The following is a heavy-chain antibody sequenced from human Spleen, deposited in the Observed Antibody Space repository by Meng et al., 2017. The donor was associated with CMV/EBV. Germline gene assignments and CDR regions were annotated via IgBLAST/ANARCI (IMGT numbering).Heavy chain of an antibody. D-gene: IGHD2-21*01. Sequence: GESLKISCAASGFTFGDCPLSWVRQVPGKGLEWVGFIRSKAYGGTTEYAASVKGRFTISRDDSKSIAYLQMNSLKTEDTAVYYCTKYHCGGYYYSDYWGQGTLVTVSS. CDR1: GFTFGDCP. CDR2: IRSKAYGGTT. CDR3: TKYHCGGYYYSDY. V-gene: IGHV3-49*04. J-gene: IGHJ4*02.